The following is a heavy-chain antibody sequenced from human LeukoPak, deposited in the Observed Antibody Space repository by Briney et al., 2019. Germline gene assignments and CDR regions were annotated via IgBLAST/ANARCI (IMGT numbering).Heavy chain of an antibody. CDR3: ARIQLWLEVDY. CDR1: GFTFSSYA. CDR2: ISYDGSNK. V-gene: IGHV3-30*04. D-gene: IGHD5-18*01. J-gene: IGHJ4*02. Sequence: SGGSLRLSCAASGFTFSSYAMHWVRQAPGKGLEWVAVISYDGSNKYYADSVKGRFTISRNNSKNTLYLQMNSLRAEDTAVYYCARIQLWLEVDYWGQGTLVTVSS.